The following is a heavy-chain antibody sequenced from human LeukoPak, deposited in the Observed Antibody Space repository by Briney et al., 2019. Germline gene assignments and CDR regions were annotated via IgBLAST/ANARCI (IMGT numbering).Heavy chain of an antibody. CDR1: GGSISSYY. J-gene: IGHJ5*02. CDR3: AREGEAAAGILSDRGQASIGWFDP. CDR2: IYYSGST. Sequence: SETLSLTCTVSGGSISSYYWSWVRQPPGKGLEWIGCIYYSGSTNYNPSLMSRVTISVDTSKNQFSLKLSSVTADDTAVYYCAREGEAAAGILSDRGQASIGWFDPWGQGTLVTVSS. V-gene: IGHV4-59*01. D-gene: IGHD6-13*01.